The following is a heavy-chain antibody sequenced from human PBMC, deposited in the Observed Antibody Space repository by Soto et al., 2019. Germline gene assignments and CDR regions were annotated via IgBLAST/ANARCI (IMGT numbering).Heavy chain of an antibody. Sequence: GGSLRLSCAASGFTFTSYTMNWVRQAPGKGLEWVSSISSSSDYIYYADSMKGRVTISRDNAKNSLFLDMNSLTGEDMAVYYCARARVYATGPLDFWGQGTLVTVSS. CDR1: GFTFTSYT. J-gene: IGHJ4*02. CDR2: ISSSSDYI. V-gene: IGHV3-21*06. D-gene: IGHD6-13*01. CDR3: ARARVYATGPLDF.